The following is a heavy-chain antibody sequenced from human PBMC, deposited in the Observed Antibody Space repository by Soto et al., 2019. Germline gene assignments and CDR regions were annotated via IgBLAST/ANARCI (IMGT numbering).Heavy chain of an antibody. Sequence: GGSLRLSCAASGFTFSDYYMSWIRQAPGKGLEWVSYISSSGSTIYYADSVKGRFTISRDNAKNSLYLEMNSLRAEDTAVYYCASKGFFGVFMTHDYYSYGMDVWGQGTTVTVSS. V-gene: IGHV3-11*01. CDR2: ISSSGSTI. CDR1: GFTFSDYY. J-gene: IGHJ6*02. CDR3: ASKGFFGVFMTHDYYSYGMDV. D-gene: IGHD3-3*01.